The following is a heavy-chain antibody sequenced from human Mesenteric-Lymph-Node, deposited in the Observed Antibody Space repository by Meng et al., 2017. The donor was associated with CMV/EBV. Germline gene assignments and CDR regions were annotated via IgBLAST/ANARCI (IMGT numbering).Heavy chain of an antibody. CDR2: IRNDGTSQ. V-gene: IGHV3-30*02. CDR3: VKGPISNGGDNDFDF. J-gene: IGHJ4*02. CDR1: GFTFSNYG. Sequence: GGSLRLSCTASGFTFSNYGMHWVRLAPGKDLEWVAFIRNDGTSQYYRASVKGRFTISRDNSKSTLYLQMNSLRPDDTALYYCVKGPISNGGDNDFDFWGQGTLVTVSS. D-gene: IGHD3-16*01.